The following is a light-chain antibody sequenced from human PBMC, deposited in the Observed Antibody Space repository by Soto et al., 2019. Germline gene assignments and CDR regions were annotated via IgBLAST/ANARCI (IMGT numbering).Light chain of an antibody. CDR2: VEASGTY. Sequence: QTVVTQSSSASASLGSSVKLTCTLSSDDNNYIIAWHQQHPGKAPRFLMTVEASGTYNKGSGIPDRFSGSSSGADRYLTISNLQSEDEAQYYCETWDNDTRVFGGGTKVTVL. CDR3: ETWDNDTRV. V-gene: IGLV4-60*03. CDR1: SDDNNYI. J-gene: IGLJ2*01.